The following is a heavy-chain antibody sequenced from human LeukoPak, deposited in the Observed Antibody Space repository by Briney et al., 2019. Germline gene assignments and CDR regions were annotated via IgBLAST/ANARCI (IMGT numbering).Heavy chain of an antibody. CDR2: ISYDGSNK. J-gene: IGHJ3*02. D-gene: IGHD6-6*01. Sequence: GGSLRLSCAASGFTFSSYGMHWVRQAPGKGLEWVAVISYDGSNKYYADSVKGRFTISRDNAKNSLYLQMNSLRAEDTAVYYCAREEEYSSSGGALDIWGQGTMVTVSS. CDR3: AREEEYSSSGGALDI. CDR1: GFTFSSYG. V-gene: IGHV3-30*03.